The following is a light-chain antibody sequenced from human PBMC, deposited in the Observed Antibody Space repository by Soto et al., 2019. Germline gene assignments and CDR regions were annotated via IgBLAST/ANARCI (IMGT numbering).Light chain of an antibody. V-gene: IGLV2-8*01. J-gene: IGLJ3*02. CDR2: DVN. CDR3: SSYAGSSWV. Sequence: QSALTQPPSASGSPGQSVTISCTGTSSDIGGYKYVSWYQKNPGKAPKLMIYDVNKRPSGVPDRFSGSKSGNTASLTVSGLQAEDEAEYYCSSYAGSSWVFGGGTKLTVL. CDR1: SSDIGGYKY.